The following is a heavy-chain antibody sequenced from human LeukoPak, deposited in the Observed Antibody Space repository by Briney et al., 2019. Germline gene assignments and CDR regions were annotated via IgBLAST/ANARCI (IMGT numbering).Heavy chain of an antibody. CDR2: INTDGSSA. CDR3: ARDLPYGNMIIDY. V-gene: IGHV3-74*01. D-gene: IGHD2/OR15-2a*01. J-gene: IGHJ4*02. CDR1: GFTFSTYW. Sequence: AGGSLRLSCAASGFTFSTYWMHWVRHAPGKGLVWVSHINTDGSSATYADPVKGRFTISRDNAKDSLYLQMKSLRAEDTAVYYCARDLPYGNMIIDYWGQGTLVTVSS.